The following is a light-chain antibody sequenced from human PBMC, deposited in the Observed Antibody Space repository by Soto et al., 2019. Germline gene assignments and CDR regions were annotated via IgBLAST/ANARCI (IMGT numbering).Light chain of an antibody. CDR3: SSYTSSSPVI. V-gene: IGLV2-14*01. J-gene: IGLJ2*01. CDR2: DVS. Sequence: QSALTQPASVSGSPGQSITISCTGTSSDVGGYKYVSWYQQHPGKAPKLMIYDVSNRPSGVSNRFSGPKSGNTASLTISGLQAEDEADYYCSSYTSSSPVIFGGGTKLTVL. CDR1: SSDVGGYKY.